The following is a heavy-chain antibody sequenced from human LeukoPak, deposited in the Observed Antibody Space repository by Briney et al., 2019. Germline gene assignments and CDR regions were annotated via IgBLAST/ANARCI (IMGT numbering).Heavy chain of an antibody. J-gene: IGHJ6*02. CDR3: AKGFYGVFVDV. D-gene: IGHD4-17*01. V-gene: IGHV3-33*06. Sequence: GRSLRLSCAASGFTFSSYGMHWVRQAPGKGLEWAAVIWYDGSNKYYADSVKGRFTISRDNSKNTLYLQMNSLRAEDTAVYYCAKGFYGVFVDVWGQGTTVTVSS. CDR1: GFTFSSYG. CDR2: IWYDGSNK.